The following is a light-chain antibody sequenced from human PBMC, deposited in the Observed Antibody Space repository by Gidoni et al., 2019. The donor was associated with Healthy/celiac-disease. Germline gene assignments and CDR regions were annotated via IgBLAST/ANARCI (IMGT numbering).Light chain of an antibody. CDR1: SSDVGGYNY. V-gene: IGLV2-11*01. CDR2: DVS. J-gene: IGLJ1*01. CDR3: CSYAGSYRGLYV. Sequence: QYALPQPRSVSGSPGQSVTISCTGTSSDVGGYNYVSWYQQHPGKAPQLMIDDVSKRPSGVPDRFSGSKSGNTASLTISGLQAEDEADYYCCSYAGSYRGLYVFGTGTKVTVL.